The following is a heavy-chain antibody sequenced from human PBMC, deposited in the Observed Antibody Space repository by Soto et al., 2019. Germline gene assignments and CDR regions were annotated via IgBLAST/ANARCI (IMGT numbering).Heavy chain of an antibody. CDR1: GDSISNDYYY. J-gene: IGHJ4*02. D-gene: IGHD2-2*01. V-gene: IGHV4-31*03. CDR3: ARDRRFCTTSNCYGLYYFDY. Sequence: PSETLSLTCTVSGDSISNDYYYWTWIRQHPGKGLEWIGYIYFRGGTSYNPSLKSRLNMSVDTSKNQFSLTLTSVTAADTAVYYCARDRRFCTTSNCYGLYYFDYWGQGALVTVSS. CDR2: IYFRGGT.